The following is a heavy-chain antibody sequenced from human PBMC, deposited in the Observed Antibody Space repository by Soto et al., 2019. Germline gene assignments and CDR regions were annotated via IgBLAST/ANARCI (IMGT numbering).Heavy chain of an antibody. CDR2: ISWNSGSI. D-gene: IGHD6-19*01. V-gene: IGHV3-9*01. CDR3: AKGTTSSGWVSFDY. J-gene: IGHJ4*02. Sequence: EVQLVESGGGLVQPGRSLRLSCAASGFTFDDYAMHWVRQAPGKGLEWVSGISWNSGSIGYADSVKGRFTISRDNAKNSLYLQMNSLRAEDTALYYCAKGTTSSGWVSFDYWGQGTLVTVSS. CDR1: GFTFDDYA.